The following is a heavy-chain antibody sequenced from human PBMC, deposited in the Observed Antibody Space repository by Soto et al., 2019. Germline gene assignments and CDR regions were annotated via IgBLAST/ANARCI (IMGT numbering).Heavy chain of an antibody. CDR3: ASSQQWLVLPGSSPGDY. CDR1: GFTFSSYW. Sequence: PGGSLRLSCAASGFTFSSYWMHWVRQAPGKGLVWVSRINSDGSSTSYADSVKGRFTISRDNAKNTLYLQMNSLRVEDTAVYYCASSQQWLVLPGSSPGDYWGQGTLVTVSS. D-gene: IGHD6-19*01. V-gene: IGHV3-74*01. CDR2: INSDGSST. J-gene: IGHJ4*02.